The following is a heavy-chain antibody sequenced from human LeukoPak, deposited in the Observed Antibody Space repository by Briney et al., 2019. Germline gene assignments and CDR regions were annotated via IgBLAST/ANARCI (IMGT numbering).Heavy chain of an antibody. CDR1: GFTVSSIY. D-gene: IGHD3-10*01. CDR3: ARDRRLLYFGELFHDAFDI. Sequence: GGSLRLSCAASGFTVSSIYMNWVRQAPGKGLEWVSVIYSDGNTYYADSVKGRFTISRDNSKNTLYLQMNSLRAEDTAVYYCARDRRLLYFGELFHDAFDIWGQGTMVTVSS. CDR2: IYSDGNT. J-gene: IGHJ3*02. V-gene: IGHV3-53*01.